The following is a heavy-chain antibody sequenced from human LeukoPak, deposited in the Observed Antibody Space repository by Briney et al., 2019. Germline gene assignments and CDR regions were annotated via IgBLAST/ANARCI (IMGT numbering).Heavy chain of an antibody. CDR3: ARGWLEITIFGVAPFDY. J-gene: IGHJ4*02. CDR1: GFTFSSYS. CDR2: ISSSSSTI. Sequence: GGSLRLSCAASGFTFSSYSMNWVRQAPGKGLEWVSYISSSSSTIYYADSVKGRFTISRDNAKNSLYLQMNSLRAEDTAVYYCARGWLEITIFGVAPFDYWGQGTLVTVSS. V-gene: IGHV3-48*01. D-gene: IGHD3-3*01.